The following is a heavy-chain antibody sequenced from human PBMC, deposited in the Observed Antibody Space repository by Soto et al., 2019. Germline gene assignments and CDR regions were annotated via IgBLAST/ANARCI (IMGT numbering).Heavy chain of an antibody. V-gene: IGHV5-51*01. CDR3: ARGYCTATICDPWFDP. Sequence: GESLKISCQGSGYAFSSYWIAWVRQMPGKGLEWMEIIYPGDSDTRYSPSFQGQVTISVDKSITTAYLQWSSLKASDTAMYYCARGYCTATICDPWFDPWGQGTLVTVSS. CDR2: IYPGDSDT. CDR1: GYAFSSYW. J-gene: IGHJ5*02. D-gene: IGHD2-8*02.